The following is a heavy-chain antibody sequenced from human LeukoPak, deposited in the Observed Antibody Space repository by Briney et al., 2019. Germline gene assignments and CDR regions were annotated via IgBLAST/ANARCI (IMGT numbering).Heavy chain of an antibody. J-gene: IGHJ4*02. Sequence: PSETLSLTCTVSGGSTSTYYWGWIRQPPGKGLEWIGYIYYSGSTNYNPSLKSRVTISVDTSKSQFSLKLSSVTAADTAVYYCARYQAYGGAFDYWGQGTLATVSS. CDR2: IYYSGST. D-gene: IGHD4-23*01. CDR1: GGSTSTYY. CDR3: ARYQAYGGAFDY. V-gene: IGHV4-59*01.